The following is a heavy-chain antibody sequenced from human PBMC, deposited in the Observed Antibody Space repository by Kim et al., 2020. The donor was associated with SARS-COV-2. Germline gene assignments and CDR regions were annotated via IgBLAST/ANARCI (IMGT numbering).Heavy chain of an antibody. Sequence: SETLSLTCTVSGGSISSSSYYWGWIRQPPGKGLEWIGSIYYSGSTYYNPSLKSRVTISVDTSKNQFSLKLSSVTAADTAVYYCARGYCSSTSCYTAEYFQHWGQGTLVTVSS. V-gene: IGHV4-39*01. CDR2: IYYSGST. CDR3: ARGYCSSTSCYTAEYFQH. CDR1: GGSISSSSYY. D-gene: IGHD2-2*02. J-gene: IGHJ1*01.